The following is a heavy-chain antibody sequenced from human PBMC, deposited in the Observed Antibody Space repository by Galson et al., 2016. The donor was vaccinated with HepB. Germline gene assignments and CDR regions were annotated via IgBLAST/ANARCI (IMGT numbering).Heavy chain of an antibody. CDR1: SGSFSGYS. CDR2: VNHSGST. Sequence: LSLTCTVYSGSFSGYSWSWIRQPPGKGLEWIGEVNHSGSTNCNPSLKSRVTVSVDTTKMHFSLNMRSVTAADTAVYYCVREKQFGSGPFGMAVWGQGTTVTVSS. CDR3: VREKQFGSGPFGMAV. D-gene: IGHD3-10*01. J-gene: IGHJ6*02. V-gene: IGHV4-34*01.